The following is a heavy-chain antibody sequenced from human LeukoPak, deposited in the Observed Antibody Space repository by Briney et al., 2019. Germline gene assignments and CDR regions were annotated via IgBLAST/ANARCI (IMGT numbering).Heavy chain of an antibody. CDR1: GFSFSSHG. D-gene: IGHD6-13*01. J-gene: IGHJ1*01. CDR3: AKSGGTAGLSFQH. V-gene: IGHV3-23*01. Sequence: TGGSLRLSCAASGFSFSSHGMSWVRQAPGKGLEWVSGIIGGAGGTYYADSVKGRFSISRDNSKNTLYLQMNSLRAEDTAVYYCAKSGGTAGLSFQHWGQGTLVIVSS. CDR2: IIGGAGGT.